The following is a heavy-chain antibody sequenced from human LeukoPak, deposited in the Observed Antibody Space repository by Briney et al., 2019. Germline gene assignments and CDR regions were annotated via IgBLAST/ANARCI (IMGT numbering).Heavy chain of an antibody. CDR2: INWNGGST. CDR3: ARTTYGARSSYGS. Sequence: PGGSLRLSCAASGFTFDDYGMSWVRQAAGKGLEWVSGINWNGGSTGYADSVKGRFTISRDNAKNSLYLQMNSLRAEDTALYYCARTTYGARSSYGSSGPGTLVTVSS. J-gene: IGHJ5*02. D-gene: IGHD3-10*01. V-gene: IGHV3-20*04. CDR1: GFTFDDYG.